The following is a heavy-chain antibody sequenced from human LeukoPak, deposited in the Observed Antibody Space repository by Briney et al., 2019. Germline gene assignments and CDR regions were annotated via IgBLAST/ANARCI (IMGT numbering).Heavy chain of an antibody. Sequence: SETLSLTCAVSCGSINSHYWGWIRQPPGKGLHWMGDIYSTGKNNYNPSLKSRVTISLDTSKSHLSLNLTSVLAADTAIYYCVRRDTGWNYFDYWGQGILVTVSS. V-gene: IGHV4-4*08. J-gene: IGHJ4*02. D-gene: IGHD6-19*01. CDR1: CGSINSHY. CDR2: IYSTGKN. CDR3: VRRDTGWNYFDY.